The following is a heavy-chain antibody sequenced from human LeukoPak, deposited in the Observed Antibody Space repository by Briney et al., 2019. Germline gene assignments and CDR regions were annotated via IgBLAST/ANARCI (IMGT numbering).Heavy chain of an antibody. CDR3: AKDHKYRIAAAGRGRYFDY. J-gene: IGHJ4*02. CDR1: GFTFSSYW. CDR2: IKQDGSEK. V-gene: IGHV3-7*01. Sequence: GGSLRLSCAASGFTFSSYWVNWVRQAPGKGLEWVANIKQDGSEKYYVASVQGRFTISRDNAKSSLYLQMNSLRAEDTAVYYCAKDHKYRIAAAGRGRYFDYWGQGTLVTVSS. D-gene: IGHD6-13*01.